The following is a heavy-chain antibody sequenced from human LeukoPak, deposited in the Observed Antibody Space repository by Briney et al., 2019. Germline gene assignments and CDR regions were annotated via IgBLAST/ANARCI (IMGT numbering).Heavy chain of an antibody. J-gene: IGHJ3*02. D-gene: IGHD6-19*01. CDR3: ARAGGSIAVAGHDAFDI. CDR2: IWYDGSNK. V-gene: IGHV3-33*01. Sequence: PGGSLRLSCAASGFTFSSYGMHGVRQAPGKGLEWVAVIWYDGSNKYYADSVKGRFTISRDNSKNTLYLQMNSLRAEDTAVYYCARAGGSIAVAGHDAFDIWGQGTMVTVSS. CDR1: GFTFSSYG.